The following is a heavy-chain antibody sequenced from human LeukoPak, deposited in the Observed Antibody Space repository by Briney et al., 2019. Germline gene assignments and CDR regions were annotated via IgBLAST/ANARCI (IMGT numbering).Heavy chain of an antibody. Sequence: GGSLRLSCAASGFILSHHGMNWVRQAPGKGLEWVSGIRTDGVTTYYADSVKGRFIISRDNSKNTLYLQMNSLRAEDTAVYYCARGPSGYHNTGGQGTLVTVSS. CDR3: ARGPSGYHNT. J-gene: IGHJ4*02. D-gene: IGHD5-12*01. CDR1: GFILSHHG. CDR2: IRTDGVTT. V-gene: IGHV3-23*01.